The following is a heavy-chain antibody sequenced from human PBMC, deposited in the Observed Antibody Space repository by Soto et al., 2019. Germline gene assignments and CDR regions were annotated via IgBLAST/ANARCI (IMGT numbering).Heavy chain of an antibody. CDR3: ARGGLTMVRGVMAYGMDV. J-gene: IGHJ6*02. V-gene: IGHV1-69*12. D-gene: IGHD3-10*01. Sequence: QVQMVQSGAEVKKPGSSVKVSCKASGGTLSSYVISWVRQAPGQGLEWMGGIIPMFGTANYTQKFQGRVTITADESTSTAYMELSSLRSEDTAVYYCARGGLTMVRGVMAYGMDVWGQGTTVTVSS. CDR1: GGTLSSYV. CDR2: IIPMFGTA.